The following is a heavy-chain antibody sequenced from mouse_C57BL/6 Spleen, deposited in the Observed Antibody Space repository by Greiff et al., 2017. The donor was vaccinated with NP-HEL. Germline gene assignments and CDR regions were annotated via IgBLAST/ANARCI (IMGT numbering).Heavy chain of an antibody. J-gene: IGHJ1*03. CDR2: IWSDGST. CDR3: ARHLLSGGYFDV. V-gene: IGHV2-6-1*01. Sequence: QVQLKQSGPGLVAPSQSLSITCTVSGFSLTSYGVHWVRQPPGKGLEWLVVIWSDGSTTYNSALKSRLSISKDNSTSQVFLKMNSLQTDDTAMYYCARHLLSGGYFDVWGTGTTVTVSS. D-gene: IGHD1-1*01. CDR1: GFSLTSYG.